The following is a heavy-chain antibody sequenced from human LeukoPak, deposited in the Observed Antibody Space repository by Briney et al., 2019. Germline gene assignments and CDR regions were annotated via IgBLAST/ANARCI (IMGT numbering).Heavy chain of an antibody. CDR2: IYYSGNI. D-gene: IGHD1-14*01. Sequence: KPSETLSLTCTVSGGSINSPTYYWAWIRQPPGKGLEWIGSIYYSGNIYYNLSLKSRVTISVDTSKNQFSLKLSSVTAADTAVYHCAKSDHTKTYYFDYWGQGALVTVSS. V-gene: IGHV4-39*01. CDR1: GGSINSPTYY. J-gene: IGHJ4*02. CDR3: AKSDHTKTYYFDY.